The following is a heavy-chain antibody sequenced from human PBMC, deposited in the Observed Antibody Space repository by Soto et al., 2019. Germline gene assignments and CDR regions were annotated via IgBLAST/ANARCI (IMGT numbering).Heavy chain of an antibody. J-gene: IGHJ4*02. D-gene: IGHD3-22*01. CDR2: ISGHNGDT. CDR1: GYSFTNYG. Sequence: QVQLVQSGAEVKKPGALVKVSCKASGYSFTNYGISWVRQAPGQGPEWMGWISGHNGDTNHPQSLQGRVTMTTDTSRNTAYMELRSLRSDDTAVYYCARHRFNYYDNTVYYYFDYWGQGTLVTVSS. V-gene: IGHV1-18*04. CDR3: ARHRFNYYDNTVYYYFDY.